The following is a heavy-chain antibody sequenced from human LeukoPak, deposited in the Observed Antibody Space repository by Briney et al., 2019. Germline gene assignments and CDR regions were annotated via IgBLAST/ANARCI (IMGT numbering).Heavy chain of an antibody. D-gene: IGHD6-19*01. CDR3: ARVWSSGWYGGDYFGY. V-gene: IGHV3-7*01. CDR2: IKQDGSEK. Sequence: GGSLRLSCAASGFTFSSYWMSWVRQAPGKGLEWVANIKQDGSEKYYVDSVKGRFTISRDNAKNSLYLQMNSLRAEDTAVYYCARVWSSGWYGGDYFGYWDQGTLVTVSS. CDR1: GFTFSSYW. J-gene: IGHJ4*02.